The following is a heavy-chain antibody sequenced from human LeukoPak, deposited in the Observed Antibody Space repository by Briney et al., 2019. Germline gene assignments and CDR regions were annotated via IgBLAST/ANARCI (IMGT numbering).Heavy chain of an antibody. D-gene: IGHD5-18*01. Sequence: ASVKVSCKASGYTFTIYGISWVGQAPGQGLEWMGWISAYNGNTNYAQKLQGRVTMTTAPSTSTAYMDLRSLRSDDTAVYYCARDGGAYSYGLYWGQGTLVTVSS. J-gene: IGHJ4*02. CDR2: ISAYNGNT. V-gene: IGHV1-18*04. CDR1: GYTFTIYG. CDR3: ARDGGAYSYGLY.